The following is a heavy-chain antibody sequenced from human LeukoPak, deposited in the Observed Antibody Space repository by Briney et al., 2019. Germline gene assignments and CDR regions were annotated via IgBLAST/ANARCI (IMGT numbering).Heavy chain of an antibody. V-gene: IGHV1-2*02. Sequence: GASVKVSCKASGYTFTGYYMHWVRQAPGQGLEWMGWINPNSGGTNYAQKFQGRVTMTRDTSISTAYMELSRLRSDDTAVYYCARDRSYGDDDYYYGMDVWGQGTTVTVS. CDR3: ARDRSYGDDDYYYGMDV. CDR1: GYTFTGYY. D-gene: IGHD4-17*01. CDR2: INPNSGGT. J-gene: IGHJ6*02.